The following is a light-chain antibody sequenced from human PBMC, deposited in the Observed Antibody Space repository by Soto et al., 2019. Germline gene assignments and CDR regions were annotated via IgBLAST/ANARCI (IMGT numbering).Light chain of an antibody. CDR3: QHTSTYPLT. J-gene: IGKJ4*01. Sequence: DIVMTQTPLSLPVTPGEPASISCRSSQSLLDSDDGNTYLDWYLQKPGQSPQLLIYTLSYRASGVPDRFSGSGSGTDFTLTISSLQPEDFETYYCQHTSTYPLTFGGGTKVDIK. V-gene: IGKV2-40*01. CDR2: TLS. CDR1: QSLLDSDDGNTY.